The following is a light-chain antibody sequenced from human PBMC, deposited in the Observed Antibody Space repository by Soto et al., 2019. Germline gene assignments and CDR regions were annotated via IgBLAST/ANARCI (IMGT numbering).Light chain of an antibody. CDR1: SSNIGSNT. V-gene: IGLV1-44*01. CDR3: AAWDDSLNGPHVV. Sequence: QSVLTQPPSASGTPGQRVTISCSGSSSNIGSNTVNWYQQLPGTAPKLLIYSNNQRPSGVPDRFSGSKSGTSASLAISGLLSEDEADYYCAAWDDSLNGPHVVFGGGTKVTVL. CDR2: SNN. J-gene: IGLJ2*01.